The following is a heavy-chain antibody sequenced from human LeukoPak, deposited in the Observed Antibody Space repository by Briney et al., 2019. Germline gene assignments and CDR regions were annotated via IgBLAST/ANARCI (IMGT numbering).Heavy chain of an antibody. D-gene: IGHD6-19*01. Sequence: GGSLRLSCAASGFTFSDYYMSWIRQAPGKGLEWVSYISSSGSTIYYADSVKGRFTISRDNAKNSLYLQLNSLRAEDTAVYYCARDSSGWYGYYYYGMDVWGQGTTVTVSS. V-gene: IGHV3-11*01. CDR3: ARDSSGWYGYYYYGMDV. J-gene: IGHJ6*02. CDR2: ISSSGSTI. CDR1: GFTFSDYY.